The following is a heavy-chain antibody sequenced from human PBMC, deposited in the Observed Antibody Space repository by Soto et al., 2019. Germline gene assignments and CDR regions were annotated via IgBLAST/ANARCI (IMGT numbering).Heavy chain of an antibody. V-gene: IGHV3-73*01. Sequence: GSLRLSCAASGFTFSGSAIRWGRQASGKGLEWVGRSREKAYNYATACAASVKGRFTVSRDDSKNTAYLQMSNLKTEDTAMYYCTRDSSLTDFYFDYWGQGALVTVSS. CDR3: TRDSSLTDFYFDY. D-gene: IGHD2-15*01. J-gene: IGHJ4*02. CDR1: GFTFSGSA. CDR2: SREKAYNYAT.